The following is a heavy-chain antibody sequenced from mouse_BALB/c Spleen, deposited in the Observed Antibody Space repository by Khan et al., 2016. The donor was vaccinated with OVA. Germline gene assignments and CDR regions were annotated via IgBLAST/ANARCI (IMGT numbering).Heavy chain of an antibody. Sequence: EVQLQESGPGLVKPSQSLSLTCTVTGYSFTSDYARNWIRQFPGNKLEWMGYISYSGSTSYNPSLKSRISITRDTSKNQFFLQLNSVTTEDTATYDCARRGDGYYGAMDYWGQGTSVTVSS. D-gene: IGHD2-3*01. CDR3: ARRGDGYYGAMDY. CDR1: GYSFTSDYA. CDR2: ISYSGST. J-gene: IGHJ4*01. V-gene: IGHV3-2*02.